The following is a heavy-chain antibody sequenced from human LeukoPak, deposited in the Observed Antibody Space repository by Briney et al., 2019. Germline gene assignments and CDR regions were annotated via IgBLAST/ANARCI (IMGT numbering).Heavy chain of an antibody. CDR1: GESFSGYY. CDR3: ARRSRGSDAFDI. J-gene: IGHJ3*02. V-gene: IGHV4-34*01. CDR2: INHSGST. Sequence: PSETLSLTCAVYGESFSGYYWSWIRQPPGKGLEWIGGINHSGSTYYNPSLKSRVTISVDTSKNQFSLKLSSVTAADTAVYYCARRSRGSDAFDIWGQGTMVTVSS. D-gene: IGHD1-26*01.